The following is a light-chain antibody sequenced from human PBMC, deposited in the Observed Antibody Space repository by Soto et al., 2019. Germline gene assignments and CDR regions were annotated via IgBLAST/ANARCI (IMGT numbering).Light chain of an antibody. Sequence: EIVMTQSPGTLSVSPGERATLSCRASQSFSSNLAWYQQKPGQAPRLLIYGASTRATGIPARFSGSRSGTDFTLTISSLQSEDFAVYYCQQYNNWPRTFGQGTKVEIK. J-gene: IGKJ1*01. CDR1: QSFSSN. V-gene: IGKV3-15*01. CDR2: GAS. CDR3: QQYNNWPRT.